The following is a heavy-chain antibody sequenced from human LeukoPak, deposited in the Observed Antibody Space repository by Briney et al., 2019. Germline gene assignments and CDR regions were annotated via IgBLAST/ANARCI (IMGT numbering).Heavy chain of an antibody. CDR3: AKGFQVTAAGLTYFDY. D-gene: IGHD6-13*01. CDR2: ISGSGGST. CDR1: GLTFGSYS. Sequence: GGSLRLSCVASGLTFGSYSMNWVRQAPGKGLEWVSAISGSGGSTYYADSVKGRFTISRDNSKNTLYLQMNSLRAEDTAVYYCAKGFQVTAAGLTYFDYWGQGTLVTVSS. J-gene: IGHJ4*02. V-gene: IGHV3-23*01.